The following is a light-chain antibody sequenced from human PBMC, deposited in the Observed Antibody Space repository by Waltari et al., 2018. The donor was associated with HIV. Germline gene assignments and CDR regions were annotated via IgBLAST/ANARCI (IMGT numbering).Light chain of an antibody. CDR2: EVT. V-gene: IGLV2-14*01. CDR3: TSYISSSTPV. J-gene: IGLJ2*01. Sequence: QSALTQPASVSGSPGQSITISCYLTDSAFVSWYQRHPGKPPKVIIYEVTNRPSGLSNRFSGSKSGNTATLTISGLQPEDEADYFCTSYISSSTPVFGRGTKVTVL. CDR1: YLTDSAF.